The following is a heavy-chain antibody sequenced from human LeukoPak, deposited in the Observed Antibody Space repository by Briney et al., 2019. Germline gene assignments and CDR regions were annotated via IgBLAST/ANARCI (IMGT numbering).Heavy chain of an antibody. CDR2: ISWNSDSI. CDR1: GFTFNDYA. D-gene: IGHD5-12*01. CDR3: AKDAYSGYDYSGYFDY. Sequence: GGSLRLSCAASGFTFNDYAMHWVRQAPGKGLEWVSGISWNSDSIAYADSVKGRFTISRDNAENSLYLHMNSLRAEDTALYYCAKDAYSGYDYSGYFDYWGQGTLVTVSS. V-gene: IGHV3-9*01. J-gene: IGHJ4*02.